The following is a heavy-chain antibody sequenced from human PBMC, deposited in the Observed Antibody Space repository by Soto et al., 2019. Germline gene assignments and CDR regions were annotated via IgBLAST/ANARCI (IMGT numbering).Heavy chain of an antibody. D-gene: IGHD6-19*01. CDR2: IYYSGST. V-gene: IGHV4-39*01. J-gene: IGHJ5*02. CDR3: ARTRAVWFAP. CDR1: GGSISSSSYY. Sequence: SETLSLTCTVSGGSISSSSYYWGWIRQPPGKGLEWIGSIYYSGSTYYNPSLKSRVTISGDTSKNQFSLKLSTVTDADTAVYYCARTRAVWFAPWGQGTPVTVSS.